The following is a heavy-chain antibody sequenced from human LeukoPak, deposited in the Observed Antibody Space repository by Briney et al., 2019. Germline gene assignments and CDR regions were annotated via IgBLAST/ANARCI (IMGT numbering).Heavy chain of an antibody. CDR3: ARLNWNDPYNWFDP. V-gene: IGHV3-7*01. D-gene: IGHD1-1*01. CDR2: IRGDGGEK. CDR1: GFTFSTYW. Sequence: PGGSLRLSCAASGFTFSTYWMNWFRQTPGKGLEWVAKIRGDGGEKDHVASVKGRFTISRDNAKNSLYLQMNSLRAEDTAVYYCARLNWNDPYNWFDPWGQGTLVTVSS. J-gene: IGHJ5*02.